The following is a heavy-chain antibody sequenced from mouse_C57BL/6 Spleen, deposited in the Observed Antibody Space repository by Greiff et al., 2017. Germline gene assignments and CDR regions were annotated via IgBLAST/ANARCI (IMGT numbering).Heavy chain of an antibody. Sequence: VQLQQSGPELVKPGASVKISCKASGYAFSSSWMNWVKQRPGKGLEWIGRIYPGDGDTNYNGKFKGKATLTADKSSSTAYMQLSSLTSEDSAVYFCARRDSSGSCFDYWGQGTTLTVSS. CDR1: GYAFSSSW. V-gene: IGHV1-82*01. J-gene: IGHJ2*01. CDR2: IYPGDGDT. D-gene: IGHD3-2*02. CDR3: ARRDSSGSCFDY.